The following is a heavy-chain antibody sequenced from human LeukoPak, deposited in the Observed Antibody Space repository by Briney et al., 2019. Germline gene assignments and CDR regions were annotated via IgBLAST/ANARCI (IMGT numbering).Heavy chain of an antibody. J-gene: IGHJ2*01. D-gene: IGHD3-22*01. CDR1: GGSISSYY. V-gene: IGHV4-59*08. Sequence: SETLSLTCTVSGGSISSYYWSWIRQPPGKGLEWIGYIYYSGSTNYNPSLKSRVTISVDTSKNQFSLKLSSVTAADTAVYYCARLGMTYYYDSSGYYARYFDLWGRGTLATVSS. CDR3: ARLGMTYYYDSSGYYARYFDL. CDR2: IYYSGST.